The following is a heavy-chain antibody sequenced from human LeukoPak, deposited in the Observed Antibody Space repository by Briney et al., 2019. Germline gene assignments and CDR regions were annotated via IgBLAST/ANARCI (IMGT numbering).Heavy chain of an antibody. D-gene: IGHD2-8*02. J-gene: IGHJ3*01. Sequence: ASVKVSCKASGYTFDENHIHWVRQAPGQGPEWMGWINPKSGATDSAQQFQGRLTMTRDTSIGTASMDLSGLRLDDTGIYYCARADDESTGHYDSLHFWRQETMVTVSS. CDR2: INPKSGAT. CDR3: ARADDESTGHYDSLHF. V-gene: IGHV1-2*02. CDR1: GYTFDENH.